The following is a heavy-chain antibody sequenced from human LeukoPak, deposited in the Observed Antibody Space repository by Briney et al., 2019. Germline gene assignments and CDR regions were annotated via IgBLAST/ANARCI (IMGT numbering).Heavy chain of an antibody. CDR3: ARMGNQREWLLSFDI. V-gene: IGHV3-21*01. Sequence: GGSLRLSCAASGFTFSSYSMNWLRQAPGKGLEWVSSISSSSSYIYYADSVKGRFTISRDNAKNSLYLQMNSLRAEDTAVYYCARMGNQREWLLSFDIWGQGTMVTVSS. CDR1: GFTFSSYS. J-gene: IGHJ3*02. D-gene: IGHD3-3*01. CDR2: ISSSSSYI.